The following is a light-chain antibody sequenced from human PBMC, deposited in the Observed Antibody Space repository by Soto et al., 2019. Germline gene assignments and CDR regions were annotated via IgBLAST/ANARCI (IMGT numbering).Light chain of an antibody. V-gene: IGLV1-40*01. CDR2: ANS. CDR3: QSYDSSLSGFYD. J-gene: IGLJ1*01. CDR1: SSNIGAGYD. Sequence: QSVLTQPPSVSGAPGQRVTISCTGSSSNIGAGYDVHWYQQLPGGAPRLLIYANSNRPSGVPDRFSGSRSGTSASLAITGLQAEDEADYSCQSYDSSLSGFYDLGTGTKLTVL.